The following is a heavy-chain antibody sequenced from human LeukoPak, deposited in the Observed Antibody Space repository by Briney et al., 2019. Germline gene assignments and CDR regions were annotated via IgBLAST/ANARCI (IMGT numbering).Heavy chain of an antibody. V-gene: IGHV3-30-3*01. CDR1: GFTFSSYA. CDR3: ARVSVTTRVKAHLDY. D-gene: IGHD1-14*01. J-gene: IGHJ4*02. CDR2: ISYDGSNK. Sequence: PGGSLRLPCAASGFTFSSYAMHWVRQAPGKGLEWVAVISYDGSNKYYADSVKGRFTISRDNSKNTLYLQMNSLRAEDTAVYYCARVSVTTRVKAHLDYWGQGTLVTVSS.